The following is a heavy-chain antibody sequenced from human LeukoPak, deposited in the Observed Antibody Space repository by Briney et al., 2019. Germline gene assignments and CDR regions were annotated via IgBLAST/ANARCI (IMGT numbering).Heavy chain of an antibody. Sequence: LSLTCTVSGGSISSGGYYWSWIRQAPGKGLEWVSYISSSGSTIYYADSVKGRFTISRDNAKNSLYLQMNSLRAEDTAVYYCAREVVRYFDRYGMDVWGQGTTVTVSS. V-gene: IGHV3-11*01. J-gene: IGHJ6*02. CDR3: AREVVRYFDRYGMDV. D-gene: IGHD3-9*01. CDR1: GGSISSGGYY. CDR2: ISSSGSTI.